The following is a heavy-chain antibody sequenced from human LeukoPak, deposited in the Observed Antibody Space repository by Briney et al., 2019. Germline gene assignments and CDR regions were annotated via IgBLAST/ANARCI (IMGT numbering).Heavy chain of an antibody. CDR2: VSSSSSTI. J-gene: IGHJ4*02. CDR3: ARGSRQRRDGLTGIFDN. D-gene: IGHD5-24*01. V-gene: IGHV3-48*03. Sequence: GGSLRLSCAASGFIFSSYDMNWVRQAPGKGREWVSYVSSSSSTIHYADSVKGRFTISRDNAKNSLYLQMSILRAEDTAVYYCARGSRQRRDGLTGIFDNWGQGTLVTVSS. CDR1: GFIFSSYD.